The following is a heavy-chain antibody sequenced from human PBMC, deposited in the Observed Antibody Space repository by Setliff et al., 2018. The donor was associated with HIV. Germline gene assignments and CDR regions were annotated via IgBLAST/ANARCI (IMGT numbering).Heavy chain of an antibody. CDR2: IYHGGST. CDR3: AREDWRRDYLDY. Sequence: SETLSLTCAVSGGSISTSNWWTWVRQPPGKGLEWIGEIYHGGSTNYNPSLKSRVTLSVDKSKNQFSLKLSSVAAADTAVYYCAREDWRRDYLDYWGQGTLVTVSS. V-gene: IGHV4-4*02. J-gene: IGHJ4*02. CDR1: GGSISTSNW. D-gene: IGHD3-9*01.